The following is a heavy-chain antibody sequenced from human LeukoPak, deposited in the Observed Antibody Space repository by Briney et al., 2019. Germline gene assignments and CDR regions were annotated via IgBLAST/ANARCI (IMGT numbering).Heavy chain of an antibody. CDR2: IYYSGST. V-gene: IGHV4-39*07. J-gene: IGHJ5*02. CDR3: ARDVAYSSGWYGLNWFDP. Sequence: SETLSLTCTVSGGSISSSSYYWGWIRQPPGKGPEWIGSIYYSGSTYYNPSLKGRVTISVDTSKNQFSLKLSSVTAADTAVYYCARDVAYSSGWYGLNWFDPWGQGTLVTVSS. CDR1: GGSISSSSYY. D-gene: IGHD6-19*01.